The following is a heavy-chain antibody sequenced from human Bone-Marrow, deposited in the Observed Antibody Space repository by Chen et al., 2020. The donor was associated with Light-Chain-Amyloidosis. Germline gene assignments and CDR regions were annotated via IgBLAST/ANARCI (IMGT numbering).Heavy chain of an antibody. D-gene: IGHD5-12*01. V-gene: IGHV5-51*01. CDR3: ARRRDGYNFDY. Sequence: EVQLEQSGPEVKKPGESLKISCKGSGYTFPNYWIGWVRQMPGKGLEWMWVIYPDYSDSRYSPPFEGQVTIPADKSITTAYLQWRSLKASDTAMYYCARRRDGYNFDYWGQGTLVPVSS. CDR2: IYPDYSDS. CDR1: GYTFPNYW. J-gene: IGHJ4*02.